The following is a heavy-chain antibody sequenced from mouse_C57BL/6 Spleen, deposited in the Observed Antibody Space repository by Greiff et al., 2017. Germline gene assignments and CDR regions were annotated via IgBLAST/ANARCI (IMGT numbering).Heavy chain of an antibody. CDR3: AFYYDYERNYFDY. J-gene: IGHJ2*01. CDR1: GYTFTSYW. D-gene: IGHD2-4*01. Sequence: QVQLQQPGAELVMPGASVKLSCKASGYTFTSYWMHWVKQRPGQGLEWIGEIDPSDSYTNYNQKFKGKSTLTVDKSSSTAYMQLSSLTSEDSAVYYCAFYYDYERNYFDYWGQGTTLTVSS. V-gene: IGHV1-69*01. CDR2: IDPSDSYT.